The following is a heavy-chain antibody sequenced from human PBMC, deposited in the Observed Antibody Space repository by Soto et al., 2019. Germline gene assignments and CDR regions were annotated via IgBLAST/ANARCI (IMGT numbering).Heavy chain of an antibody. V-gene: IGHV1-58*02. J-gene: IGHJ5*02. CDR2: IVVGSGNT. Sequence: SVKVSCKASGFTFTSSAMQWVRQARGQRLEWKGWIVVGSGNTNYAQKFQERVNITKDISTSTAYMELSSLRSEDTAVYYCATVTTLYYDSSGPSISWFDPWGQGTLVTVSS. CDR3: ATVTTLYYDSSGPSISWFDP. D-gene: IGHD3-22*01. CDR1: GFTFTSSA.